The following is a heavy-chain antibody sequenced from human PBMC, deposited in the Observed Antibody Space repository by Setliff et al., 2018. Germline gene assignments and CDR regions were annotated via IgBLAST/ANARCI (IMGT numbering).Heavy chain of an antibody. D-gene: IGHD3-16*01. J-gene: IGHJ4*02. CDR3: AREKKYSSSTSFFGGGFDF. CDR1: GGTFNNYL. V-gene: IGHV1-69*05. Sequence: ASVKVSCKASGGTFNNYLISWVRQAPGQGLEWMGGIIPIFGTTRYTQKFQGRLTFFMDESTNTAYMELSSLRSEDTAVYFCAREKKYSSSTSFFGGGFDFWGQGTLVTVSS. CDR2: IIPIFGTT.